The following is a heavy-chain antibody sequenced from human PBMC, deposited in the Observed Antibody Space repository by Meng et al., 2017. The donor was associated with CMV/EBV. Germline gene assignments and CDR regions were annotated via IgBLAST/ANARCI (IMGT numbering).Heavy chain of an antibody. CDR2: IYHSGST. CDR1: GYSISSGYY. V-gene: IGHV4-38-2*02. J-gene: IGHJ6*02. D-gene: IGHD1-1*01. CDR3: ARELEPSYGMDV. Sequence: SETLSLTCTVSGYSISSGYYWGWIRQPPGKGLEWIGCIYHSGSTYYNPSLKSRVTISVDTSKNQFSLKLSSVTAADTAVYYCARELEPSYGMDVWGQGTTVTVSS.